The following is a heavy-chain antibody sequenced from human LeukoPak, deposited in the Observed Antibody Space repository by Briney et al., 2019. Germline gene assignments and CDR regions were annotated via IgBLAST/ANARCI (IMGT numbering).Heavy chain of an antibody. CDR3: ARGCSGGSCPFDY. CDR2: ISYDGSNK. Sequence: GRSLRLSCAASGFTFSSYSMNWVRQAPGKGLEWVAVISYDGSNKYYADSVKGRFTISRDNSKNTLYLQMNSLRAEDTAVYYCARGCSGGSCPFDYWGQGTLVTVSS. D-gene: IGHD2-15*01. CDR1: GFTFSSYS. J-gene: IGHJ4*02. V-gene: IGHV3-30*03.